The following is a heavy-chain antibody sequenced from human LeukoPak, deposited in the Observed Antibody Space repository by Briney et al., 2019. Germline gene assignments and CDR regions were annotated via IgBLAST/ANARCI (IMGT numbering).Heavy chain of an antibody. CDR3: ARYSRSSQYFDS. V-gene: IGHV4-38-2*02. CDR2: IYYSGST. J-gene: IGHJ4*02. CDR1: GYSISSGYY. Sequence: SETLSLTCTVSGYSISSGYYWGWIRQPPGKGLEWIGSIYYSGSTYYSPSLKSRVTISIDTSKNQFSLKLSSVTAADTAVYYCARYSRSSQYFDSWGQGTLVTVSS. D-gene: IGHD5-18*01.